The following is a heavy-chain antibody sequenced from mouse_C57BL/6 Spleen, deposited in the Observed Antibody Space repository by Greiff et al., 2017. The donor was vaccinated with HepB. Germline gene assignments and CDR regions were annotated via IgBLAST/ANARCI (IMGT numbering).Heavy chain of an antibody. CDR2: ISSGGSYT. CDR1: GFTFSSYG. V-gene: IGHV5-6*02. CDR3: ARQGGYGSSLHWYFDV. J-gene: IGHJ1*03. Sequence: EVMLVESGGDLVKPGGSLKLSCAASGFTFSSYGMSWVRQTPDKRLEWVATISSGGSYTYYPDSVKGRFTISRDNAKNTLYLQMSSLKSEDTAMYYCARQGGYGSSLHWYFDVWGTGTTVTVSS. D-gene: IGHD1-1*01.